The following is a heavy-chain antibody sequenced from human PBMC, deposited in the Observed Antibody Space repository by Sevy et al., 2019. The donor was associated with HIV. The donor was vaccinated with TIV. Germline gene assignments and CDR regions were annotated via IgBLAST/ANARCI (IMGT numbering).Heavy chain of an antibody. CDR1: GYRFTSYA. CDR2: INANTGKP. V-gene: IGHV7-4-1*02. J-gene: IGHJ4*02. Sequence: VSVKVSCKASGYRFTSYAMNWVRQAPGQGLEWMGLINANTGKPTYAQGFTGRFVFSLDTSVNTAYLQISSLKAEDTAVYYCAKGRPGSGYAGAAAGDWGQGTRVTVSS. CDR3: AKGRPGSGYAGAAAGD. D-gene: IGHD5-12*01.